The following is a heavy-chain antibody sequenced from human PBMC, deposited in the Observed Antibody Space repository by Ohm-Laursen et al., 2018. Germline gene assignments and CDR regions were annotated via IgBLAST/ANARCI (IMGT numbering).Heavy chain of an antibody. CDR2: IYSGGGT. D-gene: IGHD4-11*01. J-gene: IGHJ5*02. CDR1: GFTVSNNY. CDR3: ARAADYSNYRNWFDP. Sequence: GSLRLSCTASGFTVSNNYMSWVRQAPGKGLEWVSVIYSGGGTNYADSVKGRFTISRDNSKNTLYLQMNSLRAEDTAVYYCARAADYSNYRNWFDPWGQGTLVTVSS. V-gene: IGHV3-53*01.